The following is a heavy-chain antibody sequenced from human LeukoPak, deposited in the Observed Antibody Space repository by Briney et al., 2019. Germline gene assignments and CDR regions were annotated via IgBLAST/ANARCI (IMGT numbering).Heavy chain of an antibody. V-gene: IGHV4-34*01. CDR1: GGSFSGYY. CDR3: ARGLMTFGGVIVGNWFDP. D-gene: IGHD3-16*02. Sequence: PSETLSLTCAVYGGSFSGYYWSWIRQPPAKGLEWIGEINHSGSTNYNLSLKSRVSISVDTSKNQFSLKLSSVTAADTAVYYCARGLMTFGGVIVGNWFDPWGQGTLVTVSS. CDR2: INHSGST. J-gene: IGHJ5*02.